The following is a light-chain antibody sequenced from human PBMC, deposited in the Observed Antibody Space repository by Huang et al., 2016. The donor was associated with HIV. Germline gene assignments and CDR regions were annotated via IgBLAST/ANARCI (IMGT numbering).Light chain of an antibody. Sequence: EIVLTQSPVTLSLSPGQRATLSCRASQSVGTNLAWYQQKPGQPPRLLIYDACDRATDIPARFSGSGSGTDFTLTISSLEPEDFAIYYCQQRTDLIFTFGPRTRVNVK. CDR2: DAC. V-gene: IGKV3-11*01. CDR1: QSVGTN. CDR3: QQRTDLIFT. J-gene: IGKJ3*01.